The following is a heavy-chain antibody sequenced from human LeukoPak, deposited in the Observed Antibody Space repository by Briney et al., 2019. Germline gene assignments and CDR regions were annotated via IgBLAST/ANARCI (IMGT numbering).Heavy chain of an antibody. CDR3: AVRTGYYLGIDY. D-gene: IGHD3-22*01. CDR2: TYHSGST. J-gene: IGHJ4*02. Sequence: SETLSLTCFVSGGSITRNNYYWGWIRQPPGKGLEWIGSTYHSGSTYYNPSLKSRFTISVDTSKNQFSLKLSSVTAADTAVYYCAVRTGYYLGIDYWGQGTLVTVSS. V-gene: IGHV4-39*01. CDR1: GGSITRNNYY.